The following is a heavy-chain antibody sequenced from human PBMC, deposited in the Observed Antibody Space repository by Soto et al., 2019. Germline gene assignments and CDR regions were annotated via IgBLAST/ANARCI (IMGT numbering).Heavy chain of an antibody. CDR1: GYSFDAHI. Sequence: VQLVESGGALVQPGGSLRLSCAASGYSFDAHIMNWVRQAPGKGLEWVSSINPRGLTKFYADSVRGRFTISRDDASSSLFLQMNNLRAEDTAVYYCATWYGNHYFGLDVWGQGTTVTVSS. D-gene: IGHD6-13*01. CDR2: INPRGLTK. J-gene: IGHJ6*02. CDR3: ATWYGNHYFGLDV. V-gene: IGHV3-48*01.